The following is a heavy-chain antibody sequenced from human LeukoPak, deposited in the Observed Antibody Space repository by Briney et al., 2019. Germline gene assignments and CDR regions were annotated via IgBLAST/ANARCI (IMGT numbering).Heavy chain of an antibody. Sequence: GGSLRLSCAASGFTFSSYSMNWVRQAPGKGLEWVSSISSSSSYIYYADSVKGRFTISRDNAKNSLYLQMNSLRAEDTAVYYCARAGTYSGYHNDYWGQGTLVTVSS. CDR1: GFTFSSYS. V-gene: IGHV3-21*01. CDR3: ARAGTYSGYHNDY. CDR2: ISSSSSYI. J-gene: IGHJ4*02. D-gene: IGHD5-12*01.